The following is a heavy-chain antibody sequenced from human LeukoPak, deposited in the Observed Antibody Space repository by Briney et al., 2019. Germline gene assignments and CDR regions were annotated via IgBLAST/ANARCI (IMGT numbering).Heavy chain of an antibody. J-gene: IGHJ4*02. CDR2: IYYSGST. CDR1: GGSISSYY. V-gene: IGHV4-59*08. Sequence: SETLSLTCTVSGGSISSYYWSWIRQPPGKGLEWIGYIYYSGSTNYNPSLKSRVTISVDTSKNQFSLKLSSVTAADTAVHYCAGGSGYGDYAGEYWGQGTLVTVSS. CDR3: AGGSGYGDYAGEY. D-gene: IGHD4-17*01.